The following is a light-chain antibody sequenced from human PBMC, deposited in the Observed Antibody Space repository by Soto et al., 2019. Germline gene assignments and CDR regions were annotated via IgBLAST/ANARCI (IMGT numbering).Light chain of an antibody. J-gene: IGKJ1*01. CDR3: MQGITFT. CDR1: QSLVHSDGNTY. Sequence: IVLTQSPLSLPVTLGQPASISCRSSQSLVHSDGNTYLNWFQQRPGQSPRRLIYKASNRDSGVPDRFSGSGSGTGFTLSISRVEADDVGVYYCMQGITFTFGQGTRVEIK. V-gene: IGKV2-30*02. CDR2: KAS.